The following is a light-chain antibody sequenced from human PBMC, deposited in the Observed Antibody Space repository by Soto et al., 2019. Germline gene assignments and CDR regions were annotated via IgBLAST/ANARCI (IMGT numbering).Light chain of an antibody. CDR3: QQGYSSPLT. CDR1: QTISSW. V-gene: IGKV1-5*01. J-gene: IGKJ4*01. Sequence: IQMTQSTSTLSQGFGSRVTIAFRASQTISSWLAWYQQKPGKAPKLLIYAASSLQSGVPSRFSGSGSGTDFTLTISRLQPEDFATYYCQQGYSSPLTFGGGTKVEIK. CDR2: AAS.